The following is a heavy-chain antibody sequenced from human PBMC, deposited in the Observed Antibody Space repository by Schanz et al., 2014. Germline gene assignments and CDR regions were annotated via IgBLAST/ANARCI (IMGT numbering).Heavy chain of an antibody. Sequence: QVHLQESGPGLVKPSETLSVTCTVSGGSINNYFWTWIRQPAGKGLEWIGRIYNSGKTNYNPSLKSRVTMSVDTSKKQFSLRLSSVSAADTAVYYCARHVLPYDAFDIWGQGTVVTVSS. D-gene: IGHD3-10*02. CDR3: ARHVLPYDAFDI. CDR1: GGSINNYF. J-gene: IGHJ3*02. CDR2: IYNSGKT. V-gene: IGHV4-4*07.